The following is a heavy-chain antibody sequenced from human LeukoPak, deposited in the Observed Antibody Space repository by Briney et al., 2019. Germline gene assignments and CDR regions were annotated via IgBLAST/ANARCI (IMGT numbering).Heavy chain of an antibody. CDR1: GGSISSYY. V-gene: IGHV4-59*01. CDR2: IYYSGST. D-gene: IGHD4-23*01. J-gene: IGHJ2*01. CDR3: ARVPITVVTGGWYFDL. Sequence: SETLSLTCTVSGGSISSYYWSWIRQPPGKGLEWIGYIYYSGSTNYNPSLKSRVTISVDTSKNQFSLKLNSLTAADTAVYYCARVPITVVTGGWYFDLWGRGTLVTVSS.